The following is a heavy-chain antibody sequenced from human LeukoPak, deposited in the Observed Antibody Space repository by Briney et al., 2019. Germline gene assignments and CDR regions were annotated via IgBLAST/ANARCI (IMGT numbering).Heavy chain of an antibody. D-gene: IGHD2-2*01. J-gene: IGHJ3*01. CDR2: IYYSGST. CDR1: GGSISYYY. Sequence: PSETLSLTCTVSGGSISYYYWSWIRQPPGKGLEWIGYIYYSGSTNYNPSLKSRVTISVDTSKNQFSLNLTSVTTADTAVYYCARVSCSSTSCPRRGALDVWGQGTMVTVSS. V-gene: IGHV4-59*01. CDR3: ARVSCSSTSCPRRGALDV.